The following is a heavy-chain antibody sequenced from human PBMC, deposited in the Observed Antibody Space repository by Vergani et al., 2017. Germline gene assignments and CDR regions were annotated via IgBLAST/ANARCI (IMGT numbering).Heavy chain of an antibody. D-gene: IGHD2-21*02. CDR1: GYSFTKTA. J-gene: IGHJ6*02. CDR2: INTNTGNP. CDR3: ARDPRGYGGDPEDYYYGMDV. Sequence: QVQLVQSGSELKKPGASVKVSCKASGYSFTKTAMNWVRQAPGQGLDWMGWINTNTGNPTYAQGFTGRFVFSLDTSVSTAYLEISSLKAEDTAVYYCARDPRGYGGDPEDYYYGMDVWGQGTTVTVSS. V-gene: IGHV7-4-1*02.